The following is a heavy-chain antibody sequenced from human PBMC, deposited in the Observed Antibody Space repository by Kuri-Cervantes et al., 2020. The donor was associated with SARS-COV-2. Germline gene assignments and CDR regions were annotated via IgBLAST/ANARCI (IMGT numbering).Heavy chain of an antibody. J-gene: IGHJ6*02. Sequence: SLKISCAASGFTFDDYAMHWVRQAPGKGLEWVSGISWNSGSIGYADSVKGRFTIPRDNSKNTLYLQMNSLRAEDTAVYYCARGGGGYYYYGMDVWGQGPTVTVSS. V-gene: IGHV3-9*01. CDR3: ARGGGGYYYYGMDV. D-gene: IGHD3-16*01. CDR2: ISWNSGSI. CDR1: GFTFDDYA.